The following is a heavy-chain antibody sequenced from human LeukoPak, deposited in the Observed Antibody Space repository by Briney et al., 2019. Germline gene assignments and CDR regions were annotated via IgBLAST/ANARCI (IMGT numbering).Heavy chain of an antibody. CDR2: IYYSGST. Sequence: PSETLSLTCAVSGYSISSGHWWSWVRQPPGKGLEWIGYIYYSGSTNYNPSLKSRVTISVDTSKNQFSLKLSSVTAADTAVYYCARQSVSVEGWFDPWGQGTLVTVSS. D-gene: IGHD5/OR15-5a*01. CDR1: GYSISSGHW. CDR3: ARQSVSVEGWFDP. J-gene: IGHJ5*02. V-gene: IGHV4-59*08.